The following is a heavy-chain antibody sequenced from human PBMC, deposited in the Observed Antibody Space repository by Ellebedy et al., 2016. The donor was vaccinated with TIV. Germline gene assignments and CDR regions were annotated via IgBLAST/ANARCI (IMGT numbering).Heavy chain of an antibody. CDR2: IYSGGST. CDR3: AREMSYGDYDY. Sequence: GESLKISCAASGFTVSSNYMSWVRQAPGKGLEWVSAIYSGGSTYYADSVKGRFTISRDNSKNTLYLQMNSLRAEDTAVDYCAREMSYGDYDYWGQGNLVTVSS. J-gene: IGHJ4*02. D-gene: IGHD4-17*01. V-gene: IGHV3-53*01. CDR1: GFTVSSNY.